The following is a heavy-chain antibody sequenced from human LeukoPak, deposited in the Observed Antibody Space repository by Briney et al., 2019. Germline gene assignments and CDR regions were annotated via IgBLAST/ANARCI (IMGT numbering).Heavy chain of an antibody. J-gene: IGHJ4*02. CDR2: ISNGGTE. V-gene: IGHV3-30*01. Sequence: GGSLRLSCAASGFTYSDFGMTWVRQAPGKGLEWVASISNGGTEFYADSVEGRLAISRDTSTNTLSLQMNSLRAEDTAVYFCAGRTGDTRFCSRFSCFLPDYWGQGTLVTVSS. D-gene: IGHD2-2*01. CDR3: AGRTGDTRFCSRFSCFLPDY. CDR1: GFTYSDFG.